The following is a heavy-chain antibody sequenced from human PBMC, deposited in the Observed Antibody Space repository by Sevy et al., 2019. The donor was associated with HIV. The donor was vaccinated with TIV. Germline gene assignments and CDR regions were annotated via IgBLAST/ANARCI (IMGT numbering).Heavy chain of an antibody. D-gene: IGHD3-22*01. V-gene: IGHV3-7*03. J-gene: IGHJ4*02. CDR2: IKQDGSEK. CDR3: ARLKDDSSGYTFGY. CDR1: GFTFSRYW. Sequence: GGSLRLSCAASGFTFSRYWMSWVRQAPGKGLEWVANIKQDGSEKYYVDSMKGRFTISRDNAKNSLYLQMNSLRAEDTAVYYCARLKDDSSGYTFGYWGQGTLVTVSS.